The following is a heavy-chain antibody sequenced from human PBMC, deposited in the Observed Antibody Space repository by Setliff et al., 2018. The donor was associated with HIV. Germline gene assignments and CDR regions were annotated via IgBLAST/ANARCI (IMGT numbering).Heavy chain of an antibody. J-gene: IGHJ6*03. V-gene: IGHV1-46*03. D-gene: IGHD1-20*01. Sequence: ASVKVSCKASGYTFTSYYLHWVRQAPGQGLEWMGIINTSGGSTTYAQKFQGRVTMTRDTSASTVYMELSSLRSEDTAVYYCAREARYQDRYYYYMDVWGKGTTVTVSS. CDR3: AREARYQDRYYYYMDV. CDR2: INTSGGST. CDR1: GYTFTSYY.